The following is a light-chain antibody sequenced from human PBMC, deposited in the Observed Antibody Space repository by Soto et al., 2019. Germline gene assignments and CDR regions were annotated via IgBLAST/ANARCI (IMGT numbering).Light chain of an antibody. V-gene: IGKV1-5*03. Sequence: DIQMTQYPSTLSASVGDRVTITCRASQTISSWLAWYQQKPGKAPKLLIYKASSLESGVPSRFSGSGSGTDFTLTISSLQPDDFATYYCQQYNSPSTFGQGTKLEIK. CDR1: QTISSW. J-gene: IGKJ2*01. CDR3: QQYNSPST. CDR2: KAS.